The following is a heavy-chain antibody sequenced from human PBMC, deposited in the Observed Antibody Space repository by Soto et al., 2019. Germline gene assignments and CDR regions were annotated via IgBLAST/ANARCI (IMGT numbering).Heavy chain of an antibody. CDR3: ARAPLNYYDSSGHRGYFES. CDR1: GRSFSGNY. V-gene: IGHV4-34*01. J-gene: IGHJ4*02. D-gene: IGHD3-22*01. CDR2: INHSGST. Sequence: SDNLSLSSVVNGRSFSGNYSSWIRQPSVKGLEWIGEINHSGSTNYNPSLQSRVTISVDTSKNQFSLKLSSVTAADTTVYYCARAPLNYYDSSGHRGYFESWGQGTQVTVSS.